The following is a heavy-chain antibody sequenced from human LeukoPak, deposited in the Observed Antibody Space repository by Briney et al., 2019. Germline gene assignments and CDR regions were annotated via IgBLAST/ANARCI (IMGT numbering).Heavy chain of an antibody. CDR3: ARDQGDYGSGSTLYYYYMDV. V-gene: IGHV4-59*01. CDR1: GGSISSYY. CDR2: IYYSGST. D-gene: IGHD3-10*01. Sequence: PSQTLSLTCTVSGGSISSYYWSWIRQPPGKGLEWIGYIYYSGSTNYSPSLKSRVTISVDTSKNQFSLKLSSVTAADTAVYYCARDQGDYGSGSTLYYYYMDVWGKGTTVTVSS. J-gene: IGHJ6*03.